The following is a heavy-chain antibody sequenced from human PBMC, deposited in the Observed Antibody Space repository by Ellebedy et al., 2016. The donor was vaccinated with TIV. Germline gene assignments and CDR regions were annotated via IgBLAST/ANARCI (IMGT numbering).Heavy chain of an antibody. J-gene: IGHJ3*02. D-gene: IGHD7-27*01. Sequence: GESLKISCAASGFTFSPYSMNWVRQAPGKGLEWVSYISGSSLTKFYADSVKGRFTISRDNAESSLYLQMNSLTVEDTALYYCARDMAWGNERMNDAFDMWGQGTMVTVSS. V-gene: IGHV3-48*04. CDR3: ARDMAWGNERMNDAFDM. CDR2: ISGSSLTK. CDR1: GFTFSPYS.